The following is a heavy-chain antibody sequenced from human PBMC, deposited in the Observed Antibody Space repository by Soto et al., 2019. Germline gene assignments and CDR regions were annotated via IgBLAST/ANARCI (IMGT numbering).Heavy chain of an antibody. V-gene: IGHV1-24*01. D-gene: IGHD3-10*01. CDR1: GYTLTELS. J-gene: IGHJ5*02. CDR3: ATDWYFGSSGTWFDP. Sequence: ASVKVSCKVSGYTLTELSMHWVRQAPGKGLEWMGGFDPEDGETIYAQKFQGRVTMTEDTSTDTAYMELSSLRSEDTAVYYCATDWYFGSSGTWFDPWGQGTLVTVSS. CDR2: FDPEDGET.